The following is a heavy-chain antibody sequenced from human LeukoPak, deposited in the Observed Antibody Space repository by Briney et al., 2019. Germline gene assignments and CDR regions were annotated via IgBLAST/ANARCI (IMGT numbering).Heavy chain of an antibody. D-gene: IGHD2-15*01. Sequence: PGGSLRLSCAASGFTFRSYEMNWVRHAPRKGLEWVSYISSTTNIRYYADSVKGRFTISRDNAKNSLYLQMHSLRAEDTALYYCTRDVGFRFDPWGQGTLVIVSS. J-gene: IGHJ5*02. V-gene: IGHV3-48*03. CDR1: GFTFRSYE. CDR3: TRDVGFRFDP. CDR2: ISSTTNIR.